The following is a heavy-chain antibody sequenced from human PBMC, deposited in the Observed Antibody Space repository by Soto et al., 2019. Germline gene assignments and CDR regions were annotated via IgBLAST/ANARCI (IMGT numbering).Heavy chain of an antibody. V-gene: IGHV4-34*01. CDR3: ASCDFWSGYPRTYYYYYMDV. J-gene: IGHJ6*03. CDR2: INHSGST. CDR1: GGSFSGYY. Sequence: SETLSLTCAVYGGSFSGYYWSWTRQPPGKGLEWIGEINHSGSTNYNPSLKSRVTISVDTSKNQFSLKLSSVTAADTAVYYCASCDFWSGYPRTYYYYYMDVWGKGTTVTVSS. D-gene: IGHD3-3*01.